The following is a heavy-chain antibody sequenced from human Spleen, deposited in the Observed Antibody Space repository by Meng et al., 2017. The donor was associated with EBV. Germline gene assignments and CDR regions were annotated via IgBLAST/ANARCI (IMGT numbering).Heavy chain of an antibody. D-gene: IGHD3-22*01. Sequence: QVQLQASGPGLVKPSGTLSLTCTVSGDSISRHYWSWIRQPPGKGLEWIGYVYYSGSTTYNPSLESRVTISVDTAKNQFSLKLGSVSAADTAVYYCARDRGDYYYGKFDYWGQGTLVTVSS. CDR1: GDSISRHY. V-gene: IGHV4-59*11. CDR3: ARDRGDYYYGKFDY. J-gene: IGHJ4*02. CDR2: VYYSGST.